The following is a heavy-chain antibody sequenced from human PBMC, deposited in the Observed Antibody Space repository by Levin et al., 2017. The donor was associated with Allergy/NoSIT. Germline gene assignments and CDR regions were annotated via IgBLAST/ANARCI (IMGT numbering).Heavy chain of an antibody. V-gene: IGHV1-69*06. CDR1: GDTFSTYA. D-gene: IGHD2-8*01. CDR2: IIPMDGAA. J-gene: IGHJ5*02. CDR3: TREPHGRFSPNNWFDP. Sequence: ASVKVSCKASGDTFSTYAIIWVRQAPGQGLEWMGGIIPMDGAANYAQGFQGRVTISADKSTSTAYMELSSLRFEDTAVYYCTREPHGRFSPNNWFDPWGQGTLVSVSS.